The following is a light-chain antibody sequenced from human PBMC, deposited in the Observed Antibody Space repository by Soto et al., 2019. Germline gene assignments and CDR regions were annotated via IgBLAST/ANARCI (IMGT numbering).Light chain of an antibody. Sequence: EIVLTQSPGTLSLSPGEGATLSCRASENVYINSLAWYQQKPGQPPRLLIYGAATRASAVPDRFSGSGSGADFTLTITGLEPEGFAVYYCQQYGTSPLTFGPGTRVD. V-gene: IGKV3-20*01. J-gene: IGKJ3*01. CDR3: QQYGTSPLT. CDR2: GAA. CDR1: ENVYINS.